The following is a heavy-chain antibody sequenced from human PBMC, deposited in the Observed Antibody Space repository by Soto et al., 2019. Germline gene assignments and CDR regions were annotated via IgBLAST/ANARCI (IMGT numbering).Heavy chain of an antibody. CDR3: AAAVVDCSGGSCSTVDWFDP. CDR2: IYSGGST. Sequence: GGSLRLSCASSWFTVISNYMSGVRQAPGKGLEWVSVIYSGGSTYYADSVKGRFTISRDNSKNTLYLQMNSLRAEDTAVYYCAAAVVDCSGGSCSTVDWFDPWGHGTLVTVSS. J-gene: IGHJ5*02. V-gene: IGHV3-53*01. D-gene: IGHD2-15*01. CDR1: WFTVISNY.